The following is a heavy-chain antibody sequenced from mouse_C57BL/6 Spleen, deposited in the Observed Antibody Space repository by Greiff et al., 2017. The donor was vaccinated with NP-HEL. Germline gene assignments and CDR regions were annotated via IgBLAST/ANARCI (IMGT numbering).Heavy chain of an antibody. D-gene: IGHD1-1*01. CDR2: INPSNGGT. CDR3: AREGVITTVVAHFDY. CDR1: GYTFTSYW. Sequence: VQLPQPGTELVQPGASVKLSCTASGYTFTSYWMHWVKPRPGQGLEWIGNINPSNGGTNYNEKFKSKATLTVDKSSSTAYMQLSSLTSEDSAVYYCAREGVITTVVAHFDYWGQGTTLTVSS. V-gene: IGHV1-53*01. J-gene: IGHJ2*01.